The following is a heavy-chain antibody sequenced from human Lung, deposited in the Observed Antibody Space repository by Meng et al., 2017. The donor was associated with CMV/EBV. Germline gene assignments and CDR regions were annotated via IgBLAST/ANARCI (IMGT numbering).Heavy chain of an antibody. CDR2: HIPILGIT. Sequence: ARGGAYSSYAISWMRQAAGERIEWMGGHIPILGITNYEKKFQGRVTINASKSTSTGYMELNSLRYEDTAVYYCERDRGRTAAAGGYWGQGTLVTVSS. V-gene: IGHV1-69*10. D-gene: IGHD6-13*01. J-gene: IGHJ4*02. CDR3: ERDRGRTAAAGGY. CDR1: GGAYSSYA.